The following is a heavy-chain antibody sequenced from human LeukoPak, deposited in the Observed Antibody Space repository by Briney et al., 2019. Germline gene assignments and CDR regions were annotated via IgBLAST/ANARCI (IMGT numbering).Heavy chain of an antibody. CDR3: ARDRYGSGRGGMDV. CDR2: ISYDGSNK. Sequence: GRSLRLSCAASGFTFSAYAMHWVRQAPGTGLEWVTLISYDGSNKFYADSVKGRFTISRGNSKNTLHLQMNSLRGEDTAVYYCARDRYGSGRGGMDVWGQGTTVTVSS. V-gene: IGHV3-30-3*01. J-gene: IGHJ6*02. D-gene: IGHD3-10*01. CDR1: GFTFSAYA.